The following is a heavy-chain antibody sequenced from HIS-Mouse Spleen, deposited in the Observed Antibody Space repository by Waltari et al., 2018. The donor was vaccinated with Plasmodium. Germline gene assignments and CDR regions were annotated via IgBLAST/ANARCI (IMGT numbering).Heavy chain of an antibody. J-gene: IGHJ4*02. CDR2: INHSGST. CDR1: GGSFSGYY. D-gene: IGHD1-26*01. CDR3: AWSYYGY. V-gene: IGHV4-34*01. Sequence: QVQLQQRGAGLLTPSETLSLTSAVFGGSFSGYYWSCIRQPPGKGLEWIGEINHSGSTNYNPSLKSRVTISVDTSKNQFSLKLSSVTAADTAVYYCAWSYYGYWGQGTLVTVSS.